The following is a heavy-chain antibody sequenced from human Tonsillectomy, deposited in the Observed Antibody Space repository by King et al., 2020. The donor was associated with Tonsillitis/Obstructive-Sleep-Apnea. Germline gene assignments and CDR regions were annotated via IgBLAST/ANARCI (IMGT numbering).Heavy chain of an antibody. J-gene: IGHJ6*02. CDR2: IRSKAHGGTT. V-gene: IGHV3-49*04. CDR3: TRVVGATGYYYYYYGMDV. CDR1: GFTFGDYA. Sequence: VQLVESGGGLVQPGRSLRLSCTASGFTFGDYAMSWVRQAPGKGLEGVGFIRSKAHGGTTEYAASVKGRFTISRDDSKSIAYLQMNSLKTEDTAVYYCTRVVGATGYYYYYYGMDVWGQGTTVTVSS. D-gene: IGHD1-26*01.